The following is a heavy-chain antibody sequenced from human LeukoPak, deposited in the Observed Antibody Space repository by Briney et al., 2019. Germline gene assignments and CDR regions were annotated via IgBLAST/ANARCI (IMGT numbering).Heavy chain of an antibody. CDR3: ARGSRGWFDY. CDR2: INTNTGNP. V-gene: IGHV7-4-1*02. Sequence: ASVKVSCKASGYTFTAYGMKRVRQAPGEGVEWMGWINTNTGNPTYAQGFTGRFVFSLDTSVSTAYLQISSLKAEDTAVYYCARGSRGWFDYWGQGTLVTVSS. J-gene: IGHJ4*02. CDR1: GYTFTAYG. D-gene: IGHD6-19*01.